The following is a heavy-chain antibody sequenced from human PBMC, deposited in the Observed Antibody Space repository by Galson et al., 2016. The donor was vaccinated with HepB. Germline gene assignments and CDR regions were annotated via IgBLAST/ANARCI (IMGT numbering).Heavy chain of an antibody. Sequence: SVKVSCKVLGYTLNEVYMHWVRQAPGKGLEWMGGFDPEESETVYTQKFRGRVTVTEDTSTDTADMELHSLRSEDTAVYYCAIVPEGSYSFAYWGQGTLVTVSS. D-gene: IGHD2-21*01. CDR2: FDPEESET. CDR1: GYTLNEVY. V-gene: IGHV1-24*01. J-gene: IGHJ4*02. CDR3: AIVPEGSYSFAY.